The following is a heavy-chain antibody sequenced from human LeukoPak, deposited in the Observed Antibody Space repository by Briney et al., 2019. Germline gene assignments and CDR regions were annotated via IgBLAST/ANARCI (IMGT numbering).Heavy chain of an antibody. D-gene: IGHD5-12*01. Sequence: ASVTVSSKASGGTFSTYVVDWVRQAPGQGPEWMGRIIPVFGPANYAQKFQGRVTITADETTSTAYMELTSLRSEDTAVYYCARRRIVATRSPIDYWGQGTLVIVSS. V-gene: IGHV1-69*15. CDR2: IIPVFGPA. J-gene: IGHJ4*02. CDR1: GGTFSTYV. CDR3: ARRRIVATRSPIDY.